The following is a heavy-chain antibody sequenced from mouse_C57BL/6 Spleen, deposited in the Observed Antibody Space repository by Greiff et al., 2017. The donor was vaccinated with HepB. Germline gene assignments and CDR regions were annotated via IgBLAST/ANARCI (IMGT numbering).Heavy chain of an antibody. CDR3: ASGGYDYYYFDY. CDR2: ISSGGSYT. J-gene: IGHJ2*01. Sequence: EVQRVESGGDLVKPGGSLKLSCAASGFTFSSYGMSWVRQTPDKRLEWVATISSGGSYTYYPDSVKGRFTISRDNAKNTLYLQMSSLKSEDTAMYYCASGGYDYYYFDYWGQGTTLTVSS. D-gene: IGHD2-4*01. V-gene: IGHV5-6*01. CDR1: GFTFSSYG.